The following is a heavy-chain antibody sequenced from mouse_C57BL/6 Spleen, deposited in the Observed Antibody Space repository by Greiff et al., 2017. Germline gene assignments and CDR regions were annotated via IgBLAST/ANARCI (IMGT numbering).Heavy chain of an antibody. Sequence: LEESGPELVKPGASVKISCKASGYAFSSSWMNWVKQRPGKGLEWIGRIYPGDGDTNYNGKFKGKATLTADKSSSTAYMQLSSLTSEDSAVYFCARGGYGNYFYAMDYWGQGTSVTVSS. CDR3: ARGGYGNYFYAMDY. D-gene: IGHD2-10*02. CDR2: IYPGDGDT. CDR1: GYAFSSSW. J-gene: IGHJ4*01. V-gene: IGHV1-82*01.